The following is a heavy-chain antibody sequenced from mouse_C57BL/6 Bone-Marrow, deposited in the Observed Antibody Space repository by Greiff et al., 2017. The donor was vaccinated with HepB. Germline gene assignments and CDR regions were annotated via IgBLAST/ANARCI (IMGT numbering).Heavy chain of an antibody. Sequence: EVQRVESGGGLVQPGGSLKLSCAASGFTFSDYYMYWVRQTPEKRLEWVAYISNGGGSTYYPDTVKGRFTISRDNAKNTLYLQMSRLKSEDTAMYYCARRGSRRYYFDYWGQGTTLTVSS. CDR1: GFTFSDYY. D-gene: IGHD1-1*01. CDR2: ISNGGGST. J-gene: IGHJ2*01. V-gene: IGHV5-12*01. CDR3: ARRGSRRYYFDY.